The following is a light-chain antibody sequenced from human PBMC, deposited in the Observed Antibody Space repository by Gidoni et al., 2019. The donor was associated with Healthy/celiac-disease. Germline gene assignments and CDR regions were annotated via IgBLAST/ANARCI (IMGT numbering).Light chain of an antibody. CDR2: LNSDGSH. V-gene: IGLV4-69*01. J-gene: IGLJ2*01. Sequence: QLVLTQSPSASASLGASVKLTCTLSSGHSSYAIAWHQQQPEKGPRYLIKLNSDGSHSKGDVIPDRFSGSSSGAERYLTISSLQSEDEADYYCQTWGTGILVFGGGTKLTVL. CDR3: QTWGTGILV. CDR1: SGHSSYA.